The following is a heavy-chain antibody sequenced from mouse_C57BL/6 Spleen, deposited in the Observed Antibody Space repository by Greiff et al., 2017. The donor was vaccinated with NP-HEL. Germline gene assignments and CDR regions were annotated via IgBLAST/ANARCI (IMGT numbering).Heavy chain of an antibody. D-gene: IGHD1-1*01. CDR3: ARYHYYGSSRYAMDY. CDR1: GYTFTSYG. V-gene: IGHV1-81*01. Sequence: VQLQQSGAELARPGASVKLSCKASGYTFTSYGISWVKQRTGQGLEWIGEIYPRSGNTYYNEKFKGQATLTADKSSSTAYMELRSLTSEDSAVYFCARYHYYGSSRYAMDYWGQGTSVTVSS. CDR2: IYPRSGNT. J-gene: IGHJ4*01.